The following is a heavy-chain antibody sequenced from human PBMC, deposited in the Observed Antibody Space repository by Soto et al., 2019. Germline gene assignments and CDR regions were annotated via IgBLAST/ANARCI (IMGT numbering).Heavy chain of an antibody. J-gene: IGHJ6*01. CDR2: IVPLFRTT. CDR1: GGTFSSYA. CDR3: ARGGYSSTWSNLLDRSGLDV. V-gene: IGHV1-69*06. Sequence: QVQLVQSGAEAKKPGSSVKVSCKTSGGTFSSYAISWVRQAPGQGLEWMGGIVPLFRTTNYAQKFQGRVTITADTSTYTLYMELSGLRSGDTAVYYCARGGYSSTWSNLLDRSGLDVW. D-gene: IGHD6-13*01.